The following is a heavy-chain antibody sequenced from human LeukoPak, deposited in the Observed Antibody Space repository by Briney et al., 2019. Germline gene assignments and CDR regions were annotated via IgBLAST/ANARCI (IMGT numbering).Heavy chain of an antibody. Sequence: PGGSLRLSCVASGFTFSNYWMHWVRQAPGKGLVWVSRVNTDESRTNYADSVKGRFTISRDNAKKSLYLQMNSLRGEDTAVYYCARERAGSGWYWDEVTTFDYWGQGTLVTVSS. J-gene: IGHJ4*02. CDR2: VNTDESRT. D-gene: IGHD6-19*01. CDR1: GFTFSNYW. CDR3: ARERAGSGWYWDEVTTFDY. V-gene: IGHV3-74*01.